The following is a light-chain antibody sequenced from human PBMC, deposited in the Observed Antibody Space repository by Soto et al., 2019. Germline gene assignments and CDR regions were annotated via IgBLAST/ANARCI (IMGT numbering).Light chain of an antibody. CDR1: QTISDF. CDR2: EAS. CDR3: QHYISFPWT. J-gene: IGKJ1*01. Sequence: DIQMTQSPSTLSASVGDRVTITCRASQTISDFLACYQHRPGEAPKLLIAEASRLESGVPSRFSGGGSGTEFTPTISRLQPDDVATYYCQHYISFPWTFGQGTKVDIK. V-gene: IGKV1-5*01.